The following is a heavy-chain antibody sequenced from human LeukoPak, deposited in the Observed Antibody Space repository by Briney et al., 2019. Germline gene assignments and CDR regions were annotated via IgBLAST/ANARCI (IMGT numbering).Heavy chain of an antibody. D-gene: IGHD1-26*01. CDR2: INGSGGST. CDR1: GFTFSSYA. Sequence: PGGSLRLSCAASGFTFSSYAMSWVRQAPGKGLEWVSAINGSGGSTYYADSVKGRFTISRDNSKNTLYLQMNSLRAEDTAVYYCAKGRGNSGSYYAGYWGQGTLVTVSS. V-gene: IGHV3-23*01. CDR3: AKGRGNSGSYYAGY. J-gene: IGHJ4*02.